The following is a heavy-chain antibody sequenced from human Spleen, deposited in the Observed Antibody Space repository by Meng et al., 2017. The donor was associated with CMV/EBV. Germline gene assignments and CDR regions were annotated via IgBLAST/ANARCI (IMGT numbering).Heavy chain of an antibody. V-gene: IGHV4-31*03. CDR3: ARVCSSSSCYFFPVY. CDR2: IYYSGTT. Sequence: SETLSLTCTVSGGSISSGGYYWSWIRQHPGKGLEWIGYIYYSGTTYYNPSLKSRLTISVDTSKNQFSLKLSSVTAADTAVYYCARVCSSSSCYFFPVYWGQGTLVTVSS. J-gene: IGHJ4*02. CDR1: GGSISSGGYY. D-gene: IGHD2-2*01.